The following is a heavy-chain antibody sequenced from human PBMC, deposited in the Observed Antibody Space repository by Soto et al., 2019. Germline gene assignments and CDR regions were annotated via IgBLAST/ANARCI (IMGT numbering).Heavy chain of an antibody. CDR1: GGSISSSSYY. CDR2: IYYSGST. D-gene: IGHD6-19*01. V-gene: IGHV4-39*01. CDR3: VRHVGSSGWYGHGDY. Sequence: QLQLQESGPGLVKPSETLSLTCTVSGGSISSSSYYWGWIRQPPGKGLEWIGSIYYSGSTYYNPSLKSRVTISVDTSKNQFSLKLSSVTAADTAVYYCVRHVGSSGWYGHGDYWGQGTLVTVSS. J-gene: IGHJ4*02.